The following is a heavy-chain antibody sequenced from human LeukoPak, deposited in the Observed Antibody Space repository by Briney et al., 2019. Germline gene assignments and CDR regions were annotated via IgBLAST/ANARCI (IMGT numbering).Heavy chain of an antibody. CDR2: FDPEDGET. V-gene: IGHV1-24*01. D-gene: IGHD6-13*01. J-gene: IGHJ4*02. CDR3: AILGRIAETDY. Sequence: ASVKDSCKVSGYTLTELSIRWVRQAPGKGXEWMGGFDPEDGETIYAQKFQARVTMTEDTTTDTAYMELSSLRSEDTAVYYCAILGRIAETDYWGQGPLATVSS. CDR1: GYTLTELS.